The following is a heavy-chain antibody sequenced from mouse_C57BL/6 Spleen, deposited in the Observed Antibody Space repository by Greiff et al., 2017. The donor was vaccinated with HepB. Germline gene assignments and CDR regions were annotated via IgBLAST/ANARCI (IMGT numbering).Heavy chain of an antibody. V-gene: IGHV1-72*01. CDR2: IDPNSGGT. CDR1: GYTFTSYW. D-gene: IGHD1-1*01. Sequence: QVQLQQPGAELVKPGASVKLSCKASGYTFTSYWMHWVKQRPGRGLEWIGRIDPNSGGTKYNEKFKSKATLTVDKASSTAYMQLSSLTSEDSAVYYCARAPYYGSSPVGYYYAMDYWGQGTSVTVSS. CDR3: ARAPYYGSSPVGYYYAMDY. J-gene: IGHJ4*01.